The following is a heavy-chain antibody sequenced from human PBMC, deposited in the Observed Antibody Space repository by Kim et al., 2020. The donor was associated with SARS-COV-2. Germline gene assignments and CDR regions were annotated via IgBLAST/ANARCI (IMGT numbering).Heavy chain of an antibody. CDR2: ISSSSSYI. J-gene: IGHJ5*02. V-gene: IGHV3-21*01. CDR1: GFTFSSYS. Sequence: GGSLRLSCAASGFTFSSYSMNWVRQAPGKGLEWVSSISSSSSYIYYADSAKGRFTISRDNAKNSLYLQMNSLRAEDTAVYYCARGITGTTGSWGQGTLFTVSP. D-gene: IGHD1-7*01. CDR3: ARGITGTTGS.